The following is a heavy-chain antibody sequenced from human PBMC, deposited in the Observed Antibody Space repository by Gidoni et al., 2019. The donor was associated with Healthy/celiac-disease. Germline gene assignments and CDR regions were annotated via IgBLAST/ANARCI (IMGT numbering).Heavy chain of an antibody. CDR2: ISWNSGSI. V-gene: IGHV3-9*01. CDR3: AKDIRKYYYDSSGYST. Sequence: EVQLVESGGGLVQPGRSLRLSCAASGFTFDDYAMHWVRQAPGKGLEWVSGISWNSGSIGYADSVKGRFTISRDNAKNSLYLQMNRLRAEDTALYYCAKDIRKYYYDSSGYSTWGQGTLVTVSS. D-gene: IGHD3-22*01. CDR1: GFTFDDYA. J-gene: IGHJ5*02.